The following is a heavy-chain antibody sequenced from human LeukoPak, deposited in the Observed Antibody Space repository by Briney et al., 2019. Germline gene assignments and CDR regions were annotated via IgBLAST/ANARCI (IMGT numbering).Heavy chain of an antibody. D-gene: IGHD3-22*01. CDR2: ISGSGGST. J-gene: IGHJ4*02. Sequence: GGSLRLSCAASGFTFSSYAMSWLRQAPGKGLEWVSVISGSGGSTYYADSVKGRFTISRDNSKNTLYLQMNSLRAEDTAVYHCARADYDTSGSDYWGQGTLVTVSS. CDR3: ARADYDTSGSDY. CDR1: GFTFSSYA. V-gene: IGHV3-23*01.